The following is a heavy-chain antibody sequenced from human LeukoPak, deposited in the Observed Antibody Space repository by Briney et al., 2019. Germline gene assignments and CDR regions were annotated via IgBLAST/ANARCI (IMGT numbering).Heavy chain of an antibody. D-gene: IGHD4-11*01. V-gene: IGHV3-49*04. CDR3: SRAPYNNYVNLDY. Sequence: GGSLRLSCRASGFTFGDYAMTWVRQAPGKGLEWLGFIRSKAFAGTTEYAASVKGRFTISRDDSISIAYLQMNSLQTEDTAVCYCSRAPYNNYVNLDYWGQGTLVTVSS. CDR1: GFTFGDYA. CDR2: IRSKAFAGTT. J-gene: IGHJ4*02.